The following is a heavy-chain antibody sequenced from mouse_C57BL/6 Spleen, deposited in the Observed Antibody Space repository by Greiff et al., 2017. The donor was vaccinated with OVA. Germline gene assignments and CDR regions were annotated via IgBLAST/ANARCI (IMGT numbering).Heavy chain of an antibody. CDR1: GFSLTSYG. J-gene: IGHJ4*01. V-gene: IGHV2-2*01. CDR3: ARNFHYYGSSYAMDY. D-gene: IGHD1-1*01. CDR2: LWSGGST. Sequence: QVQLQQSGPGLVQPSQSLSITCTVSGFSLTSYGVHWVRQSPGKGLEWLGVLWSGGSTDYNAAFISRLSISKDNSKSQVFFKMNSLQADDTAIYYSARNFHYYGSSYAMDYWGQGTSVTVSS.